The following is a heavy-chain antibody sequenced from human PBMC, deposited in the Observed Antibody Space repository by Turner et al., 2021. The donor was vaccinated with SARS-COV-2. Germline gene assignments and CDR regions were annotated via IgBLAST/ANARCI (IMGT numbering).Heavy chain of an antibody. Sequence: EVQLVESGGGLVKPGGSLRLSCSASGFTFSSYSMNWVRQAPGKGLEWVSYISSSSSTIYYADSVKGRFTISRDNAKNSLYLQMNSLRAEDTAVYYCARGRGARSYYYYGMDVWGQGTTVTVSS. CDR1: GFTFSSYS. CDR2: ISSSSSTI. J-gene: IGHJ6*02. D-gene: IGHD4-17*01. V-gene: IGHV3-48*01. CDR3: ARGRGARSYYYYGMDV.